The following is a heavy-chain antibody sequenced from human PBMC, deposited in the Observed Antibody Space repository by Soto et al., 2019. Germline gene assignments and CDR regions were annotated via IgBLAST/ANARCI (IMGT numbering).Heavy chain of an antibody. CDR1: GFTFSTYA. V-gene: IGHV3-23*01. D-gene: IGHD3-9*01. CDR2: ITARGGT. CDR3: AKGTHVLRYFDWFDGFDY. Sequence: GGSLRLSCAASGFTFSTYAMIWVRQAPGKGLEWVSTITARGGTSYADSVKGRFTVSRDNSENTLNLHLNSLRAEDTAVYYCAKGTHVLRYFDWFDGFDYWGQGTLVTVSS. J-gene: IGHJ4*02.